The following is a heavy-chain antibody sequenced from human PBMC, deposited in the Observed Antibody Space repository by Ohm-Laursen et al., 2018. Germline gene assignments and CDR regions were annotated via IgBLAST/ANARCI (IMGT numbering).Heavy chain of an antibody. J-gene: IGHJ5*02. CDR2: MNPNSGNT. V-gene: IGHV1-8*01. CDR1: GYTFTSYD. D-gene: IGHD6-6*01. CDR3: ARKSIAARPNWFDP. Sequence: SVKVSCNASGYTFTSYDINWVRQATGQGLEWMGWMNPNSGNTGYAQKFQGRVTMTRNTSISTAYMELSSLRSEDTAVYYCARKSIAARPNWFDPWGQGTLVTVSS.